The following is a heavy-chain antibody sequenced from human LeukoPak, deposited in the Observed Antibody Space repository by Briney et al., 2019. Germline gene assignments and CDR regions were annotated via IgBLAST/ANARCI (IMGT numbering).Heavy chain of an antibody. Sequence: GGSLRLSCAASGFSFSVYWMHWVRQAPGKGPVWVSRIKTDGSITDYADFVKGRFTISRDNAKNTLYLQMNSLRAEDTAVYYCANLAGFVVVPAAMIVDYWGQGTLVTVSS. CDR1: GFSFSVYW. CDR3: ANLAGFVVVPAAMIVDY. D-gene: IGHD2-2*01. J-gene: IGHJ4*02. CDR2: IKTDGSIT. V-gene: IGHV3-74*01.